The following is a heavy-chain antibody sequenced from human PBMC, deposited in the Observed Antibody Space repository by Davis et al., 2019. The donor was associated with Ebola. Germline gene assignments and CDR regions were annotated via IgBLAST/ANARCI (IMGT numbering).Heavy chain of an antibody. Sequence: GESLKISCAASGFTFSSYAMSWLRQAPGKGLEWVAVISYDGSNKYYADSVKGRFTISRDNSKNTLYLQMNSLRAEDTAVYYCARPGGSPPFDYWGQGTLVTVSS. CDR1: GFTFSSYA. V-gene: IGHV3-30*03. CDR2: ISYDGSNK. J-gene: IGHJ4*02. D-gene: IGHD3-16*01. CDR3: ARPGGSPPFDY.